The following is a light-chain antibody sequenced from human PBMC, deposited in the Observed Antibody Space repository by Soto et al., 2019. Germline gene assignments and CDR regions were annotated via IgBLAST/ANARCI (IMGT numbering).Light chain of an antibody. V-gene: IGKV1-5*01. CDR1: ESISSW. Sequence: DIQMTQSPSTLSASIGDRVVITCRASESISSWLAWYQQKPGKAPKLLIYDVSSLESGVPSRFSGSESGTEFTLTISSLQSEDFAVYYCQQYNNWPGTFGQGTKVDIK. CDR2: DVS. CDR3: QQYNNWPGT. J-gene: IGKJ1*01.